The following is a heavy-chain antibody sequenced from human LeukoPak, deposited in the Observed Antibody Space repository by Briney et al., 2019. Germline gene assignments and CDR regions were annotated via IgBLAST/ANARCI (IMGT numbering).Heavy chain of an antibody. CDR1: SGFA. D-gene: IGHD6-19*01. CDR3: AKGHRSSSSFFDS. CDR2: INGRGDDT. J-gene: IGHJ4*02. V-gene: IGHV3-23*01. Sequence: GESLRLSCAAFSGFAMSWVRQAPGKGLEWVSAINGRGDDTYYPGSVKGRFTISRDNSNNTLYLQMNSLRAEDTAVYYCAKGHRSSSSFFDSWGQGILVTVSS.